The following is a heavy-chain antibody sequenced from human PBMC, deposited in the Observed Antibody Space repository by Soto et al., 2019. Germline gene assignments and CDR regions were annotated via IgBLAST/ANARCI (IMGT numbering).Heavy chain of an antibody. CDR2: MYSSGST. D-gene: IGHD1-20*01. V-gene: IGHV4-59*08. CDR3: ARKSGNWNYIDY. Sequence: WTWIRQPPGKGLEWIGYMYSSGSTNYHPSLKSRVTMSVDTSKNQFSLNLSSVTAADTAVYYCARKSGNWNYIDYWGQGTLVTVSS. J-gene: IGHJ4*02.